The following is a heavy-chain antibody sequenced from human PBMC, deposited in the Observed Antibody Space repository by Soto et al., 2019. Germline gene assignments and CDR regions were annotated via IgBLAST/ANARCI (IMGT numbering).Heavy chain of an antibody. V-gene: IGHV1-8*01. J-gene: IGHJ4*02. CDR1: GYTFTSYD. Sequence: QVQLEQSGAEVKKPGASVKVSCKASGYTFTSYDINWVRQATGQGLEWMGWMNPNSGNTGYAQKFQGGVTMTRNTSISTAYMELSSLRSEDTAVYYCARAGYYYGSGSYYVGEGYWGQGTLVTVSS. CDR2: MNPNSGNT. D-gene: IGHD3-10*01. CDR3: ARAGYYYGSGSYYVGEGY.